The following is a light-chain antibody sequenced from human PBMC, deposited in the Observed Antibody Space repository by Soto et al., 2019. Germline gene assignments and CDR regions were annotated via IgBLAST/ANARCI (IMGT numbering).Light chain of an antibody. V-gene: IGKV4-1*01. J-gene: IGKJ4*01. CDR1: QSVLYSPNNRNY. CDR2: WAS. CDR3: QQYLNTFLT. Sequence: DIVMTQSPDSLAISLGERATINCKSSQSVLYSPNNRNYLAWYQQKPGQPPKLLIYWASTRESGVPDRFSGGGSGTDFTLTISSLQAEDVAVYYCQQYLNTFLTFGGGTNVEIK.